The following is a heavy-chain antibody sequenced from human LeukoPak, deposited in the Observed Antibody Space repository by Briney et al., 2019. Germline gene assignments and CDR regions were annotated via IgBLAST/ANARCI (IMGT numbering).Heavy chain of an antibody. Sequence: PGRSLRLSCAASGFTFSSYGMHWVRQAPGKGLEWVAVIWYDGSNKYYADSVKGRFTISRDNSKNTLYLQMNSLRAEDSAVFYCAKDVGGDGDYFDYWGQGTLVTVSS. V-gene: IGHV3-33*06. J-gene: IGHJ4*02. CDR2: IWYDGSNK. D-gene: IGHD3-16*01. CDR1: GFTFSSYG. CDR3: AKDVGGDGDYFDY.